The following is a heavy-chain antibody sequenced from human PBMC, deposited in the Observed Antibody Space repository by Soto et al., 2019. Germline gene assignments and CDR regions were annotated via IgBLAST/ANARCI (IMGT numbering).Heavy chain of an antibody. CDR1: GGSISSSSYY. Sequence: SETLSLTCTVSGGSISSSSYYWGWIRQPPGKGLEWIGSIYYSGSTYYNPSLKSRVTISVDTSKNQFSLKLSSVTAADTAVYYCARRLVMVRGVIDWFDPWGQGTLVTSPQ. D-gene: IGHD3-10*01. CDR3: ARRLVMVRGVIDWFDP. J-gene: IGHJ5*02. CDR2: IYYSGST. V-gene: IGHV4-39*01.